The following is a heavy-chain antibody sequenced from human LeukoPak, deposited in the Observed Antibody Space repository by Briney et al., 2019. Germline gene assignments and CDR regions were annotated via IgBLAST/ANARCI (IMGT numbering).Heavy chain of an antibody. CDR1: GFTFSSYA. J-gene: IGHJ4*02. V-gene: IGHV3-23*01. CDR2: ISDSGGST. Sequence: RGSLRLSCAASGFTFSSYAMSWVRQAPGKGLEWVSSISDSGGSTYYADSVKGRITISRDNSKNALYVQVNSLRAEDTAVYYCAKGQYGSGSYSNDYWGQGTLVTVSS. D-gene: IGHD3-10*01. CDR3: AKGQYGSGSYSNDY.